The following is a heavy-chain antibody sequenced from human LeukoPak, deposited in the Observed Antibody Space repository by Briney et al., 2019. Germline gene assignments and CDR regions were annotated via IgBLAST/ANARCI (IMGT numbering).Heavy chain of an antibody. CDR3: AKDICGGNSGSYFDY. CDR2: ISGSGGST. J-gene: IGHJ4*02. CDR1: GLTFSSYA. Sequence: GGSLRLSCAASGLTFSSYAMSWVRQAPGKGLEWVSAISGSGGSTYYADSVKGRFTISRDNSKNTLYLQMNSLRAEDTAVYYCAKDICGGNSGSYFDYWGQGTLVTVSS. V-gene: IGHV3-23*01. D-gene: IGHD4-23*01.